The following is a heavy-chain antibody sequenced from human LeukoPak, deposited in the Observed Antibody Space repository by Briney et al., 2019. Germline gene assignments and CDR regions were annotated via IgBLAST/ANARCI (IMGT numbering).Heavy chain of an antibody. D-gene: IGHD3-16*01. CDR3: AKDEATSGGGLAS. CDR2: MYTGGTT. J-gene: IGHJ4*02. V-gene: IGHV3-53*01. CDR1: GFTVSGTH. Sequence: GGSLRLSCAASGFTVSGTHMSWVRQAPGKGLEWVSAMYTGGTTYYADSVMGRFTVSRDNSRNAVFLHMNSLRVDDTAVYYCAKDEATSGGGLASWGQGTLVTVSS.